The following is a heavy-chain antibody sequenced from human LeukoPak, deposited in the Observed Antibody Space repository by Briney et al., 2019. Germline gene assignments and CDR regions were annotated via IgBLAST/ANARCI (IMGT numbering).Heavy chain of an antibody. CDR1: GFIFSSYS. CDR2: ISSSSSYI. D-gene: IGHD3-22*01. CDR3: AGDYYDSSGSFSLRY. J-gene: IGHJ4*02. Sequence: EGSLRLSCAASGFIFSSYSMNWVRQAPGKGLEWVSSISSSSSYIYYADSVKGRFTISRDNAKNSLYLQVSSLRAEDTAVYYCAGDYYDSSGSFSLRYWGQGTLVTVSS. V-gene: IGHV3-21*01.